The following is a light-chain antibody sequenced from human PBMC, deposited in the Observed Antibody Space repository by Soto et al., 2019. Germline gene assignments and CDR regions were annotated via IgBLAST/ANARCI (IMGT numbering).Light chain of an antibody. CDR2: DVN. Sequence: QSALTQPASVSGSPGQSITISCTGTSSDIGSYNYVSWYQQLPGKAPKLMIYDVNSRPSGVSNRFSGSKSGNTASLTISGLQAEDEADYYCSSYRSSSAVFGSGTKLTVL. CDR3: SSYRSSSAV. J-gene: IGLJ1*01. CDR1: SSDIGSYNY. V-gene: IGLV2-14*01.